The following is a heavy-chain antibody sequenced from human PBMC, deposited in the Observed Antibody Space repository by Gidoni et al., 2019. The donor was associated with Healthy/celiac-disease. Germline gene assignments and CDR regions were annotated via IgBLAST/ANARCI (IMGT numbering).Heavy chain of an antibody. D-gene: IGHD6-19*01. CDR1: GFSLSTSGMC. V-gene: IGHV2-70*15. Sequence: QVTLRESGPALVKPTQTLTLTCTFSGFSLSTSGMCVSWIRQPPGKALEWLARIDWDDDKYYSTSLKTRLTISKDTSKNQVVLTMTNMDPVDTATYYCARYRIAVAGTGAFDIWGQGTMVTVSS. CDR3: ARYRIAVAGTGAFDI. J-gene: IGHJ3*02. CDR2: IDWDDDK.